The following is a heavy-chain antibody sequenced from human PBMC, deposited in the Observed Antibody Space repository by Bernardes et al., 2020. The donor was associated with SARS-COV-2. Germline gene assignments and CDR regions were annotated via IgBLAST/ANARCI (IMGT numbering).Heavy chain of an antibody. CDR3: AKAGSSGWGIDY. V-gene: IGHV3-30*18. Sequence: GGSLRLSCAASGFTFSSYGMHWVRQAPGKGLEWVAVISYDGSNKYYADSVKGRFTISRDNSKNTLYLQMNSLRAEDTAVYYCAKAGSSGWGIDYWGQGTLVTVSS. CDR1: GFTFSSYG. D-gene: IGHD6-19*01. J-gene: IGHJ4*02. CDR2: ISYDGSNK.